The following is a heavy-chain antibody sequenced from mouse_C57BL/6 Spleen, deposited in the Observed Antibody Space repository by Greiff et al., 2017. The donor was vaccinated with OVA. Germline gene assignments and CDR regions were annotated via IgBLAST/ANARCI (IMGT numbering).Heavy chain of an antibody. CDR3: ARYYYGSSPAWFAY. CDR1: GYTFTSYW. D-gene: IGHD1-1*01. CDR2: ICPGSGST. V-gene: IGHV1-55*01. J-gene: IGHJ3*01. Sequence: VQLQQPGAELVKPGASVKMSCKASGYTFTSYWITWVKQRPGQGLEWIGDICPGSGSTNYNEKFKSKATLTVETSSSTAYMQLSSLTSEDSAVYYGARYYYGSSPAWFAYWGQGTLVTVSA.